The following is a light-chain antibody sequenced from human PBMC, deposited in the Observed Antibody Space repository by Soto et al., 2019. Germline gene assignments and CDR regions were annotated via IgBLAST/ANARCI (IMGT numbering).Light chain of an antibody. Sequence: DIQMTQSPSTLSASVGDRVTITGRASQSISSWLAWYQQKPGKAPNLLIYKASSLESGVPSRFSGSGSGTEFTLTISSLQPDDFATYYCQQYNSYPPTFGGGTKVEIK. J-gene: IGKJ4*01. CDR2: KAS. CDR3: QQYNSYPPT. V-gene: IGKV1-5*03. CDR1: QSISSW.